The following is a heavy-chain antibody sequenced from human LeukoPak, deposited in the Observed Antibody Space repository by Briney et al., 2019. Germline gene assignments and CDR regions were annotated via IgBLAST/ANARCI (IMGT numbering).Heavy chain of an antibody. J-gene: IGHJ5*02. CDR2: IFYDGNT. V-gene: IGHV4-59*01. D-gene: IGHD2-21*01. CDR1: DGSINAYY. CDR3: ARGGGPYSPVNWFDP. Sequence: SGTLSLTCNVSDGSINAYYWTWIRQPPGKGLEWIGYIFYDGNTNYNPSLKSRVTISVDTSKNQFSLKLSSVTAADTAVYYCARGGGPYSPVNWFDPWGQGTLVTVSS.